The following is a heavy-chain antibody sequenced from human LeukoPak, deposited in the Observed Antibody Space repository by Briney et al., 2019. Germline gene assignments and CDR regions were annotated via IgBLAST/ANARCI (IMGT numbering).Heavy chain of an antibody. CDR2: IYYSGNT. J-gene: IGHJ4*02. D-gene: IGHD3-10*01. CDR1: GGSISSSSYY. V-gene: IGHV4-39*07. Sequence: SETLSLTYTVSGGSISSSSYYWGWIRQPPGKGLEWIGSIYYSGNTYYNPSLKSRVTISVDTFKNQFSLRLSSVTAADTAVYYCARVPPVYDSGNYYKGTHFDYWGQGALVTVSS. CDR3: ARVPPVYDSGNYYKGTHFDY.